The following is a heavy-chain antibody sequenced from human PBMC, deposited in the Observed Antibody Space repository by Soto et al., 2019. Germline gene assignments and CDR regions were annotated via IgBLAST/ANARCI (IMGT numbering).Heavy chain of an antibody. Sequence: QVQLQQWGAGLLKPSETLSLTCAVYGGSFSGYYWSWIRQPPGKGLEWIGEINHSGSTNYNPSLKSGVTISVDTSKNQFSLKLSSVTAADTAVYYCARGLGIAVAGTFDYWGQGTLVTVSS. CDR2: INHSGST. J-gene: IGHJ4*02. V-gene: IGHV4-34*01. CDR3: ARGLGIAVAGTFDY. CDR1: GGSFSGYY. D-gene: IGHD6-19*01.